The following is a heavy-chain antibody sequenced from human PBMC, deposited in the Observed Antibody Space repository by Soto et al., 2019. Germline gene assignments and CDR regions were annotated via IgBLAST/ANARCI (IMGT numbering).Heavy chain of an antibody. Sequence: ASVKVSCKASGYTFTSYGISWVRQAPGQGLEWMGWISAYDGNTNYAQKLQGRVTMTTDTSTSTAYMELRSLRSDDTAVYYCARDSGEAVAGELDYWGQGTLVTVSS. CDR1: GYTFTSYG. J-gene: IGHJ4*02. V-gene: IGHV1-18*01. CDR2: ISAYDGNT. D-gene: IGHD6-19*01. CDR3: ARDSGEAVAGELDY.